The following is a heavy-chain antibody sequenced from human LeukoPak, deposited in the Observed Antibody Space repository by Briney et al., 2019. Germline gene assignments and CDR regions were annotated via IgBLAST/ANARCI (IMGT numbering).Heavy chain of an antibody. J-gene: IGHJ4*02. CDR2: ISGSGDAT. Sequence: PGGSLRLSXAASGFTFSDFGMSWVRQAPGRGLEWVSTISGSGDATYYADSVKGRFTISRDNSKNTLYLQMNSLRAEDTAVYYCAKGRGRTTYNFDYWGQGTLVTVSS. CDR3: AKGRGRTTYNFDY. V-gene: IGHV3-23*01. CDR1: GFTFSDFG. D-gene: IGHD2/OR15-2a*01.